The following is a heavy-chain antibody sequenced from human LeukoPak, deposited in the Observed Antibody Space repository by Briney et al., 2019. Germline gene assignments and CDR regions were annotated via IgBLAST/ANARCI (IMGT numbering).Heavy chain of an antibody. D-gene: IGHD3-9*01. CDR2: VSIYNDNT. CDR1: GYSFTDYD. J-gene: IGHJ4*02. V-gene: IGHV1-18*01. CDR3: ARTGHYQFDS. Sequence: GASVKVFCKASGYSFTDYDFSWVRQAPGQGLEWLGWVSIYNDNTNYAREFQDRITMTTDISTSTAYMELKSLTSDDTAVYFCARTGHYQFDSWGQGTLVTVSS.